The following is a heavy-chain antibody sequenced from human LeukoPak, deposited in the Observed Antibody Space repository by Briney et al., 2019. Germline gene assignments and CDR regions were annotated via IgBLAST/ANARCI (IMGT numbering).Heavy chain of an antibody. CDR1: GGSMSNYY. D-gene: IGHD6-13*01. Sequence: SETLSLTCTVSGGSMSNYYWSWIRQPPGKGLEWIGYIYYSGSTNYNPSLKSRVTISVDTSKNQFSLKLSSVTAADTAVYYCARRGEEGSSWYAGYYYYGMDVWGQGTTVTVSS. CDR3: ARRGEEGSSWYAGYYYYGMDV. V-gene: IGHV4-59*08. J-gene: IGHJ6*02. CDR2: IYYSGST.